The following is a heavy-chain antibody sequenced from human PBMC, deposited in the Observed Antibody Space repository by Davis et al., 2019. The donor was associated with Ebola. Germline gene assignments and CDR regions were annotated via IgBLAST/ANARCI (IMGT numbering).Heavy chain of an antibody. V-gene: IGHV2-26*01. Sequence: SGPTLVTPTETLTLTCTVPGFSLSTARMGVSWIRQPPGKALEWRAHIFSNDEKSYSTSLKRRLTISKDTSKSQVVLTMTNMDPVDTATYYCARTPAPLLEWLSFDYWGQGTLVTVSS. CDR3: ARTPAPLLEWLSFDY. CDR1: GFSLSTARMG. D-gene: IGHD3-3*01. J-gene: IGHJ4*02. CDR2: IFSNDEK.